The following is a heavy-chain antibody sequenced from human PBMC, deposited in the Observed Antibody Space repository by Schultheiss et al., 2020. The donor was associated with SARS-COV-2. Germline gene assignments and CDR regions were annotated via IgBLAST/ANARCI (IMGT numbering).Heavy chain of an antibody. Sequence: ASVKVSCKASGYTFTSYGISWVRQAPEQGLEWMGWISAYNGNTNYAQKLQGRVTMTTDTSTSTAYMELRSLRSDDTAVYYCASMMGYSYGIYYYYGMDVWGQGTTVTVSS. D-gene: IGHD5-18*01. V-gene: IGHV1-18*01. CDR3: ASMMGYSYGIYYYYGMDV. J-gene: IGHJ6*02. CDR1: GYTFTSYG. CDR2: ISAYNGNT.